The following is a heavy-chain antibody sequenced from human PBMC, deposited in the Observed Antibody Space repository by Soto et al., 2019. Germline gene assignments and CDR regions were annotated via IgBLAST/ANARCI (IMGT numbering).Heavy chain of an antibody. CDR3: AGDIEDEYCSSTSCYGTYFDY. CDR1: GFTFSDYY. D-gene: IGHD2-2*01. CDR2: ISSSGSTI. V-gene: IGHV3-11*01. Sequence: GGSLRLSCAASGFTFSDYYMSWIRQAPGKGLEWASYISSSGSTIYYADSVKGRFTISRDNAKNSLYLQMNSLRAEDTAVYYCAGDIEDEYCSSTSCYGTYFDYWGQGTLVTVSS. J-gene: IGHJ4*02.